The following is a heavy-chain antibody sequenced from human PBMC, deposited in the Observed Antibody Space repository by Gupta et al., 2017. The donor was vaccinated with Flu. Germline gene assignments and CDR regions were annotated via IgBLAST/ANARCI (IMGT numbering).Heavy chain of an antibody. Sequence: GGAISSSNWWTWVRQPPGKGLEWIGEIFHSGSTNDNPSLRTRVTISLDKSKNQFSLKLSSVTAADTAVYYCARGTDDTFDIWGQGTNGHRLF. V-gene: IGHV4-4*02. CDR3: ARGTDDTFDI. CDR1: GGAISSSNW. CDR2: IFHSGST. J-gene: IGHJ3*02.